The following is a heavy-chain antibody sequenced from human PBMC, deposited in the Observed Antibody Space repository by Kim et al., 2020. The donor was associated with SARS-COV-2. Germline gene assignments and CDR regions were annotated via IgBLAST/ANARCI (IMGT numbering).Heavy chain of an antibody. D-gene: IGHD3-22*01. J-gene: IGHJ1*01. CDR1: GYTFSSFY. Sequence: ASVKVSCKASGYTFSSFYIHWVRQAPGQRLEWMGLINPRGSYTKYSEKFQGRVTMTSDTSTSTLYMELRSLRSEDTAVYYCAREHKSRFDFDSSVRDPVGECFQHWCQGTLVTVSS. CDR2: INPRGSYT. CDR3: AREHKSRFDFDSSVRDPVGECFQH. V-gene: IGHV1-46*01.